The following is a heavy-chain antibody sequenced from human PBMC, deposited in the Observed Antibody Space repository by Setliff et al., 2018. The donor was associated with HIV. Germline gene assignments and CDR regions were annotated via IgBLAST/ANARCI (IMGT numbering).Heavy chain of an antibody. CDR1: GNSFDNHW. V-gene: IGHV5-51*01. CDR3: ARHQVAMSMLVVQDPGPFDN. J-gene: IGHJ3*02. D-gene: IGHD3-10*02. Sequence: PGESLKISCRAFGNSFDNHWIAWVRQMPGKGPEWMGFIYTGDSGTKYSPAFQGRVTISADKSIKTTYLQWTSPQPSDTAMYYCARHQVAMSMLVVQDPGPFDNWGQGTRVTV. CDR2: IYTGDSGT.